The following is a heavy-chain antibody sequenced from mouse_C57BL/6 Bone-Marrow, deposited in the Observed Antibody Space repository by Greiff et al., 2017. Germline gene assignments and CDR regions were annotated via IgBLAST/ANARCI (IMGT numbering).Heavy chain of an antibody. Sequence: QVQLQQPGAELVMPGASVKLSCKASGYTFTSYWMHWVKQRPGQGLEWLGEIDPSDSYPNYNQKFKGKSTLTVDKSSSTAYMQLSSLTSEDSAVYYCAREGYYYGSTGFDYWGQGTTLTVSS. CDR2: IDPSDSYP. D-gene: IGHD1-1*01. CDR1: GYTFTSYW. J-gene: IGHJ2*01. CDR3: AREGYYYGSTGFDY. V-gene: IGHV1-69*01.